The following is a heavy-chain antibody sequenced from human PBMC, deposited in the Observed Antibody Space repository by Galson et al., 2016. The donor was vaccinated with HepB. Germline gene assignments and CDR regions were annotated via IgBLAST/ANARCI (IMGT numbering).Heavy chain of an antibody. Sequence: SLRLSCAASGFVFSNFGLSWDRQAPGKGLEWVANIKQNGREKDYVDSVKGRFTISRDNAKNSLYLQMNSLRAEDTAVYYCAREGYGGFDCWGQGDLVTVSS. J-gene: IGHJ4*02. CDR2: IKQNGREK. V-gene: IGHV3-7*03. CDR3: AREGYGGFDC. CDR1: GFVFSNFG. D-gene: IGHD4-23*01.